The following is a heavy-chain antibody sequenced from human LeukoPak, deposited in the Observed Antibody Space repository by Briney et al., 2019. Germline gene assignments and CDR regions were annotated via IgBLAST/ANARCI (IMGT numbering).Heavy chain of an antibody. D-gene: IGHD3-3*01. CDR2: IWYDGSNK. J-gene: IGHJ6*02. CDR1: GLTFSSYG. V-gene: IGHV3-33*01. Sequence: GRSLRLSCAASGLTFSSYGMHWVRQAPGKGLEWVAVIWYDGSNKYYADSVKGRFTISRDNSKNTLYLQMNSLRAEDTAVYYCARDERIFGSYGMDVWGQGTTVTVSS. CDR3: ARDERIFGSYGMDV.